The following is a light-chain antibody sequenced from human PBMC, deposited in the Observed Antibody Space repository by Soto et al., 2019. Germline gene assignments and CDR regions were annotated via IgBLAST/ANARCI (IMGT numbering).Light chain of an antibody. Sequence: QSVLTQPPSASGSPGQSVTISCTGTSNDVGDYNYVSWYQQHPGKAPKLMIYEVSKRPSGVPGRFSGSKSGNTASLTVSGLQAEDEADYYCAAWDDSLNGPVFGIGTKVTV. CDR2: EVS. V-gene: IGLV2-8*01. CDR3: AAWDDSLNGPV. CDR1: SNDVGDYNY. J-gene: IGLJ1*01.